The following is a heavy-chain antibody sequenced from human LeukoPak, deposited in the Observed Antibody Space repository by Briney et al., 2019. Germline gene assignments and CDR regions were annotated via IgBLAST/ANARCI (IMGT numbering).Heavy chain of an antibody. J-gene: IGHJ4*02. V-gene: IGHV3-21*01. CDR3: ARDRGGTDDFWSGYYTGYFDY. Sequence: PGGSLRLSCAASGFTFSSYSTNWVRQAPGKGLEWVSSISSYNSYIYYADSVKGRFTISRDNAKNSLYLQMNSLRAEDTAAFYCARDRGGTDDFWSGYYTGYFDYWGQGTLVTVSS. CDR1: GFTFSSYS. CDR2: ISSYNSYI. D-gene: IGHD3-3*01.